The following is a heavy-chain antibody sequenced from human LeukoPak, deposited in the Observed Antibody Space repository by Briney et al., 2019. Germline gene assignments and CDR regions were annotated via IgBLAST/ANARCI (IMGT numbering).Heavy chain of an antibody. D-gene: IGHD6-13*01. J-gene: IGHJ4*02. CDR1: GYTFTVYY. Sequence: VASVKVSCKASGYTFTVYYMHWVRQGPGQGLGWMGWINPNSGGTNYAQKFQGRVTMTRDTSISTAYMELSRLRSDDTAVYYCATEQQLVPCFDYWGQGTLVTVSS. V-gene: IGHV1-2*02. CDR3: ATEQQLVPCFDY. CDR2: INPNSGGT.